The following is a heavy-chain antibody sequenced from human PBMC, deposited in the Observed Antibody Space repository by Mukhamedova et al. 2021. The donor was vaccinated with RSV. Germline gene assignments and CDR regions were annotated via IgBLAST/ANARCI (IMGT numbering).Heavy chain of an antibody. CDR3: AKIVVVPAAMA. CDR2: GGT. Sequence: GGTNYAQKFQGRVTMTRDTSISTAYMELSRLRSDDTAGYYCAKIVVVPAAMAWGQGTLVTVSS. J-gene: IGHJ5*02. D-gene: IGHD2-2*01. V-gene: IGHV1-2*02.